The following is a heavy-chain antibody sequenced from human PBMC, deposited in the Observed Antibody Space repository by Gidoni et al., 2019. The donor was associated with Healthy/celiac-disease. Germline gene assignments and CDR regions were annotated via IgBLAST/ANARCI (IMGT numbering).Heavy chain of an antibody. CDR3: AKDRIGIMITFGGVIFDY. D-gene: IGHD3-16*01. CDR2: ISYDGSNK. V-gene: IGHV3-30*18. J-gene: IGHJ4*02. Sequence: QVQLVESGGGVVQPGRSLRLSCAASGFTFSSSGMHWVRQAPGKGLEWVAVISYDGSNKYYADSVKGRFTISRDNSKNTLYLQMNSLRAEDTAVYYCAKDRIGIMITFGGVIFDYWGQGTLVTVSS. CDR1: GFTFSSSG.